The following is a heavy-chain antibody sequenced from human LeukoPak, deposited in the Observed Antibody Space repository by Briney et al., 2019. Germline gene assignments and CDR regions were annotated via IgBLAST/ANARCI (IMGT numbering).Heavy chain of an antibody. CDR1: GFAISTCA. CDR3: ARQLGYCAAGTCYFDS. Sequence: GSLRLSCAASGFAISTCAMAWVRQAPGKGLEWISSLSSGRSPSYSDSLEGRLTMSSDNARNTLYLQMDNLRGEDTAMYYCARQLGYCAAGTCYFDSWGHGTQVTVSS. V-gene: IGHV3-69-1*01. D-gene: IGHD2-8*02. CDR2: LSSGRSP. J-gene: IGHJ4*01.